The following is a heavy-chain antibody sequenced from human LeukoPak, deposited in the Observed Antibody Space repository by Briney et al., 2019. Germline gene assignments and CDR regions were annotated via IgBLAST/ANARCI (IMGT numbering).Heavy chain of an antibody. CDR2: IRDDGSNK. D-gene: IGHD4-17*01. V-gene: IGHV3-30*02. Sequence: PGGALRLSCAASGVTFSSYGMHWVPQGPEKGGEWVAFIRDDGSNKYYADSVRGGFTISRDNSKNTLYLQMNSLAAEDTALYYCADLLEMTTVTENAFDIWGKQTMVPVSS. CDR3: ADLLEMTTVTENAFDI. CDR1: GVTFSSYG. J-gene: IGHJ3*02.